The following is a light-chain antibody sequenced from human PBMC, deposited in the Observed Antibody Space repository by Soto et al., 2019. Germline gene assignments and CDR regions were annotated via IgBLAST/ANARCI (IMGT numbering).Light chain of an antibody. CDR2: GAS. CDR1: QSVSSSY. J-gene: IGKJ4*01. CDR3: QQYGRALIT. Sequence: EIVLTQSPGTLSLSPGERATLSCRASQSVSSSYLAWYQQKPGQAPRLLIYGASSRATGIPGRFSGSGSGTDFTLTISRLEPVDFAVYYCQQYGRALITFGGGTKVEIK. V-gene: IGKV3-20*01.